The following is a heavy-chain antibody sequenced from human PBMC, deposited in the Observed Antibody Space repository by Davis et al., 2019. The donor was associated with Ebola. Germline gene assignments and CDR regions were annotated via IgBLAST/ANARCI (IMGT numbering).Heavy chain of an antibody. Sequence: PGGSLRLSCKASGYSFPNYWISWVRQMPGKGLEWMGKIDPSDSYTNYSPSFQGRVTISADRSTGTAYLQWTSLKASDTALYYCARLGLGQQLTYFDYWGQGTLVTVSS. CDR2: IDPSDSYT. D-gene: IGHD6-13*01. J-gene: IGHJ4*02. CDR3: ARLGLGQQLTYFDY. V-gene: IGHV5-10-1*01. CDR1: GYSFPNYW.